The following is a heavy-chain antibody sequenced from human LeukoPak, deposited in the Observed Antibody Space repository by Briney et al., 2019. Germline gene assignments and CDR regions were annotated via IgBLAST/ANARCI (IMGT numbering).Heavy chain of an antibody. V-gene: IGHV3-23*01. CDR3: LCYYASATFY. J-gene: IGHJ4*02. CDR2: ISGTVRGERT. D-gene: IGHD3-10*01. CDR1: GCSFINSG. Sequence: GGSLRLSCATSGCSFINSGMTWVRQAPGKGLEWVSDISGTVRGERTYYADSVKGRFSISRDNSKNTLYLQMNGLRADDTAVYYCLCYYASATFYWGQGTLVTVSS.